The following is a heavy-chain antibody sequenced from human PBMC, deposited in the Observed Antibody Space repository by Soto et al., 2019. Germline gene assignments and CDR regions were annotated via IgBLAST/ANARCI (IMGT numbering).Heavy chain of an antibody. Sequence: HPGVSLRLSCAASGFTFSAYAMSWVRQAPGKGLQWVSGVGGSDTDKHYADSVRGRFTVSRDNSKNTLYLQMNSLRADDTAVYYCAKDATAVNGVWDPFDMWGQGTEVTVSS. V-gene: IGHV3-23*01. CDR1: GFTFSAYA. CDR2: VGGSDTDK. D-gene: IGHD2-8*01. J-gene: IGHJ3*02. CDR3: AKDATAVNGVWDPFDM.